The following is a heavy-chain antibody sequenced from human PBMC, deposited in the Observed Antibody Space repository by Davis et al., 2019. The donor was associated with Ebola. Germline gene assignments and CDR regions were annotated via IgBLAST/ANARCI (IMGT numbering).Heavy chain of an antibody. CDR3: AAVGVDSGGYVRHTNFDY. V-gene: IGHV5-51*01. Sequence: PGGSLRLSCKASGITFSRHWIGWVRHMPGKGLDWMGIVYGGDSDARYSPSFQGHVIISADKSVSTAYLQWGSLRASDSGIYYCAAVGVDSGGYVRHTNFDYWGQGTLVTVSS. D-gene: IGHD3-22*01. CDR1: GITFSRHW. J-gene: IGHJ4*02. CDR2: VYGGDSDA.